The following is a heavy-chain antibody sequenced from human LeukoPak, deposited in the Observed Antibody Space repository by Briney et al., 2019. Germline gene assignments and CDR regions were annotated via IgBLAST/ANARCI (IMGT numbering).Heavy chain of an antibody. CDR2: INSDGSSI. CDR1: GFTFSSHW. Sequence: GGSLRLSCAASGFTFSSHWMHWVRKAPGKGLVWVSRINSDGSSISYADSVKGRFTISRDNAKNTLYLQMNSLRAEDTAVYYCARDLQLWTTRDTRGGALVGYWGQGTLVTVSS. D-gene: IGHD5-18*01. V-gene: IGHV3-74*01. CDR3: ARDLQLWTTRDTRGGALVGY. J-gene: IGHJ4*02.